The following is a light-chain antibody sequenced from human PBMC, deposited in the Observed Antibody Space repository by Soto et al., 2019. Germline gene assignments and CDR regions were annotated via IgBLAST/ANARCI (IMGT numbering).Light chain of an antibody. J-gene: IGLJ2*01. CDR2: EVN. V-gene: IGLV2-8*01. Sequence: QSALTQPPSASGSPGQSVTISCTGSSSDVGGYNYVSWYQHHPGKAPKLMFYEVNKRPSGDPDRFSGSKSCNTASLTGSGLQDEDEADYYCSSYAVSPLVVFGGGTKLTVL. CDR3: SSYAVSPLVV. CDR1: SSDVGGYNY.